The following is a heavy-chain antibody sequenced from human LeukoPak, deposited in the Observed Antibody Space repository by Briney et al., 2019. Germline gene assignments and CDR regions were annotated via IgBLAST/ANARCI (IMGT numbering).Heavy chain of an antibody. J-gene: IGHJ5*01. CDR3: ATDGMVRGPDAWFDS. D-gene: IGHD3-10*01. CDR1: GGSISSYY. Sequence: NPSETLSLTCTVSGGSISSYYWSWIRQPAGKGLEWIGRIYSRGSTNYNPSLKSRVTMSVDTSKNQFSLKLSSVTAADTAVYYCATDGMVRGPDAWFDSWGQGTLVTVSS. V-gene: IGHV4-4*07. CDR2: IYSRGST.